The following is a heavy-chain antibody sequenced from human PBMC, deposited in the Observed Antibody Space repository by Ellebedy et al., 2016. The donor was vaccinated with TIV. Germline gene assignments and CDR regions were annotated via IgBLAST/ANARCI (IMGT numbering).Heavy chain of an antibody. J-gene: IGHJ5*02. V-gene: IGHV3-74*01. CDR2: INSDGSST. Sequence: GESLKISCAASGFTFSSYWMHWVRQAPGKGLVWVSRINSDGSSTSYADSVKGRFTISRDNAKNTLYLQMNSLRAEDTAVYYCARATVVTQGDWFDPWGQGTLVTVSS. CDR3: ARATVVTQGDWFDP. D-gene: IGHD4-23*01. CDR1: GFTFSSYW.